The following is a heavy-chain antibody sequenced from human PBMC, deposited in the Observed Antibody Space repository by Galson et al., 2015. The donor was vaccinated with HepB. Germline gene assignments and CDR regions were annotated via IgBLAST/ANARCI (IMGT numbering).Heavy chain of an antibody. CDR2: ISYDGSNK. Sequence: SLRLSCAASGFTFSSYAMHWVRQAPGKGLEWVAVISYDGSNKYYADSVKGRFTISRDNSKNTLYLQMNSLRAEDTAVYYCARDCTRIDGSYYVVTSEYWGQGTLVTVSS. CDR3: ARDCTRIDGSYYVVTSEY. V-gene: IGHV3-30*04. J-gene: IGHJ4*02. D-gene: IGHD1-26*01. CDR1: GFTFSSYA.